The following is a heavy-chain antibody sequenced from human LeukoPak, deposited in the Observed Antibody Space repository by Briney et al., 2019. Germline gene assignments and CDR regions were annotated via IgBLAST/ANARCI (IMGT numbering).Heavy chain of an antibody. D-gene: IGHD2-2*01. CDR3: ARAGDVGNTVVVPAAYNWFDP. Sequence: ASVKVSCKASGYTFTGYYMHWVRQAPGQGLEWMGWINPNSGGTNYAQKFQGWVTMTRDTSISTAYMELSRLRSDDTAVYYCARAGDVGNTVVVPAAYNWFDPWGQGTLVTVSS. V-gene: IGHV1-2*04. CDR1: GYTFTGYY. CDR2: INPNSGGT. J-gene: IGHJ5*02.